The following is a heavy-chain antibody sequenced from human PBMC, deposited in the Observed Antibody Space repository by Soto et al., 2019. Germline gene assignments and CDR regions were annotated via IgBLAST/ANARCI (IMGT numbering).Heavy chain of an antibody. J-gene: IGHJ4*02. CDR2: IYYSGST. Sequence: SETLSLTCTVSGGSINSTFYYWGWIRQPPGKGLEWIRSIYYSGSTSYNPSLESRVTISVDTSKNQFSLKLSSVTAADTAIYYCARVYYYDSSGLHFFNYWGQGTLVPVSS. D-gene: IGHD3-22*01. CDR1: GGSINSTFYY. V-gene: IGHV4-39*02. CDR3: ARVYYYDSSGLHFFNY.